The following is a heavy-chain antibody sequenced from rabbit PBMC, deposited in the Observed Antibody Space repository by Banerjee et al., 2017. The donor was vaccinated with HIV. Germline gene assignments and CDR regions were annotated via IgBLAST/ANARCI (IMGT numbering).Heavy chain of an antibody. CDR3: ARTGIGGSYAYYNL. Sequence: QQQLEESGGGLVKPEGSLTLTCTASGFSFSSPYYMCWVRQAPGKGLEWIACIDAGSNGYTYYASWAKGRFTISKTSSTTVTLQMTSLTAADTATYFCARTGIGGSYAYYNLWGPGTLVTVS. V-gene: IGHV1S45*01. D-gene: IGHD6-1*01. CDR2: IDAGSNGYT. J-gene: IGHJ4*01. CDR1: GFSFSSPYY.